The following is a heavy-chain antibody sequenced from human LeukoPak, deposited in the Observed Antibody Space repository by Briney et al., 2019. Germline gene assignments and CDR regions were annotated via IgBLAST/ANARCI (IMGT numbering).Heavy chain of an antibody. CDR2: ISGGGGST. V-gene: IGHV3-23*01. J-gene: IGHJ3*02. CDR1: GFTFSSHA. Sequence: GGSLRLSCAASGFTFSSHAMSWVRQAPGKGPEWVSGISGGGGSTYYADSVKGRFAISRDNSKHTLYLQMNSLRAEDTAVYYCAKNRGYGDERPDVFDIWGQGTMVTVSS. D-gene: IGHD4-17*01. CDR3: AKNRGYGDERPDVFDI.